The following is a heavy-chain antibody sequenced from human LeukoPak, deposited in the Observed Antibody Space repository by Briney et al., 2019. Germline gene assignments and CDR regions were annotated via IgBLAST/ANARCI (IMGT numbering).Heavy chain of an antibody. CDR3: ARAPHNYYYSGMDV. Sequence: PSETLSLTCTVSGGSISSGDYYWSWIRHPPGKGLEWIGYIYYSGSNYYNPSLKSRVTISVDTSKNQFSLKLSSVTAADTAVYYCARAPHNYYYSGMDVWGQGTTVTVSS. J-gene: IGHJ6*02. V-gene: IGHV4-30-4*01. CDR2: IYYSGSN. CDR1: GGSISSGDYY.